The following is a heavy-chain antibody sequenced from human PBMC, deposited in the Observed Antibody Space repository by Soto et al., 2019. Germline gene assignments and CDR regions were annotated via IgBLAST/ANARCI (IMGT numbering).Heavy chain of an antibody. Sequence: QVQLQQWGAGLLKPSETLSLTCAVYGGSFSGYYWSWIRQPPGKGLEWIGEINHSGSTNYNPSLTSRVTMSVPTTKHEFSLKLRSVTAADTAVYYCARGGGDKFDYWGQGTLVTVSS. CDR1: GGSFSGYY. J-gene: IGHJ4*02. CDR3: ARGGGDKFDY. D-gene: IGHD4-17*01. V-gene: IGHV4-34*01. CDR2: INHSGST.